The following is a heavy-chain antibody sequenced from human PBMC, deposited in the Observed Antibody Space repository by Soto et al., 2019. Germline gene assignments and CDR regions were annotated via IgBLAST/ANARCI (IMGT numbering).Heavy chain of an antibody. D-gene: IGHD3-22*01. Sequence: EVPLVESGGGIVQPGGSLRLSCAASGFTFSSYWMHWVRQAPGKGLVWVSRINSDGSRTSYADSATGRFTISRDNAKNTVYLQMNSLRAEDTAVYYCARGDGDYYDGNGYLGRHWGQGTLVTVSS. CDR2: INSDGSRT. J-gene: IGHJ4*02. CDR3: ARGDGDYYDGNGYLGRH. CDR1: GFTFSSYW. V-gene: IGHV3-74*01.